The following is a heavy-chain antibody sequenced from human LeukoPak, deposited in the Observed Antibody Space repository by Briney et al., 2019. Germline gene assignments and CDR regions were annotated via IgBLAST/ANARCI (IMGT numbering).Heavy chain of an antibody. Sequence: SETLSLTCTVSGDSISSGPYYWGWIRQPPGKGLEWIGEINHSGSTNYNPSLKSRVTISVDTSKNQFSLKLSSVTAADTAVYYCASVYPGFYWFDPWGQGTLVTVSS. CDR2: INHSGST. CDR3: ASVYPGFYWFDP. J-gene: IGHJ5*02. D-gene: IGHD1-14*01. V-gene: IGHV4-39*07. CDR1: GDSISSGPYY.